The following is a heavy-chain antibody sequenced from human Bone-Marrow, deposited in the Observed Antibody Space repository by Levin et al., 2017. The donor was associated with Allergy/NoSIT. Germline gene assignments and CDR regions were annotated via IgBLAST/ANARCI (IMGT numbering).Heavy chain of an antibody. CDR2: IFYGGAT. CDR1: GDSISSGGYY. D-gene: IGHD3-10*01. CDR3: ASGFGRGGWDYFDN. Sequence: SQTLSLTCTVSGDSISSGGYYWSWIRQYPGKGLEWIVYIFYGGATYYNPSLTSRVSISVDTSKNQFSLSLRSVTAADPGVYYCASGFGRGGWDYFDNWGQGTLVTVSS. J-gene: IGHJ4*02. V-gene: IGHV4-31*03.